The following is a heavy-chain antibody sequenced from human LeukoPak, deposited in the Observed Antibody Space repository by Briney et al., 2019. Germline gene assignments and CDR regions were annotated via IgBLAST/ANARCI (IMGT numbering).Heavy chain of an antibody. D-gene: IGHD1-26*01. CDR1: GFTVSSND. CDR3: VRVRGGSGRSYAADAFDI. Sequence: GGSLRLSCAASGFTVSSNDMSWVRQAPGKGLECISVIYSGGSTDYADSVKGRLTISRDNSKNTLYLQMNSLRAEDTAVYYCVRVRGGSGRSYAADAFDIWGQGTMVTVSS. CDR2: IYSGGST. J-gene: IGHJ3*02. V-gene: IGHV3-53*01.